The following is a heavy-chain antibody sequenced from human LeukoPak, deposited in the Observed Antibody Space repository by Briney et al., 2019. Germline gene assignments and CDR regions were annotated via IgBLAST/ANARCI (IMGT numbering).Heavy chain of an antibody. CDR1: GFTFDDYA. CDR2: ISWNSGSI. V-gene: IGHV3-9*01. D-gene: IGHD2-2*01. Sequence: GRSLRLSCAASGFTFDDYAMHWVRQAPGKGLEWVSGISWNSGSIGYAESVKGRFTISRDNAKNSLYLQMNSLRAEDTALYYCAKYGRICSSTSCYYYFDYWGQGTLVTVSS. CDR3: AKYGRICSSTSCYYYFDY. J-gene: IGHJ4*02.